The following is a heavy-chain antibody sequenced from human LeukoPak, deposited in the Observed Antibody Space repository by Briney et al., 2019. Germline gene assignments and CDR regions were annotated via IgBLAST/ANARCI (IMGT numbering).Heavy chain of an antibody. Sequence: GGSLRLSCAASGFTFSSYGMNWVRQAPGKGLEWVSYISSSGSTIYYADSVKGRFTISRDNAKNSLYLQMNSLRAEDTAVYYCARQTSGYSGYEYLANYYYGMDVWGQGTTVTVSS. J-gene: IGHJ6*02. CDR2: ISSSGSTI. CDR3: ARQTSGYSGYEYLANYYYGMDV. V-gene: IGHV3-48*03. D-gene: IGHD5-12*01. CDR1: GFTFSSYG.